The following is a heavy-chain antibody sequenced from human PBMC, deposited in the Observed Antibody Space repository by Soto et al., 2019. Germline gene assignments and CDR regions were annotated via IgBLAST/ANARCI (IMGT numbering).Heavy chain of an antibody. J-gene: IGHJ6*02. Sequence: EVPLVESGGGLVQPGGSLRLSCVASGFTFSSYWMSWVRQAPVKGLEWVGNIKQDGSEKNYVDFMEGRFTISRDNAENSLYLQMNSLRAEDTAVYYCARIASAGRGWDVWGQGTTVVVSS. CDR1: GFTFSSYW. CDR2: IKQDGSEK. CDR3: ARIASAGRGWDV. D-gene: IGHD6-13*01. V-gene: IGHV3-7*01.